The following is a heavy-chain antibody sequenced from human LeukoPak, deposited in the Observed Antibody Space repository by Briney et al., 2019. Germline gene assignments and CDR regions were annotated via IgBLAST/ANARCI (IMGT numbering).Heavy chain of an antibody. D-gene: IGHD6-13*01. CDR3: ALRPTGYSSSWYFDY. J-gene: IGHJ4*02. CDR2: INPNSGGT. CDR1: GYTFTGYY. V-gene: IGHV1-2*06. Sequence: ASVKVSCKASGYTFTGYYMHWVRQAPGQGLEWMGRINPNSGGTNYARKFQGRVTMTRDTSISTAYMELSSLRSDDTAVYYCALRPTGYSSSWYFDYWGQGTLVTVSS.